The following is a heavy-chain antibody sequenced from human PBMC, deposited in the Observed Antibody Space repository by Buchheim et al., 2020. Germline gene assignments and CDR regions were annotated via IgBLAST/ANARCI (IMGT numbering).Heavy chain of an antibody. CDR3: ARTTPLDY. Sequence: QVQLVESGGGVVQPGRSLGLSCSASGFTFSGYGMHWVRQAPGKGLEWVARIWFDGSAEEYADFVKGRFSISRDNSKNTLFLQMSSLGAEDTAVYYCARTTPLDYWGQGTL. V-gene: IGHV3-33*01. CDR2: IWFDGSAE. J-gene: IGHJ4*02. D-gene: IGHD1-1*01. CDR1: GFTFSGYG.